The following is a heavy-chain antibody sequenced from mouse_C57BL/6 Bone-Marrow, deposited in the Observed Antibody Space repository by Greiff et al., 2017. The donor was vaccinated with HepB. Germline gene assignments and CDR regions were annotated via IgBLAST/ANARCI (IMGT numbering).Heavy chain of an antibody. J-gene: IGHJ4*01. Sequence: QVQLQQSGAELVRPGASVTLSCKASGYTFTDYEMHWVKQTPVHGLEWIGAIDPETGGTAYNQKFKGKAILTADNASTTAYMERRSLTSEDSAVYYCTRSKDGYYFYYAMDYWGQGTSVTVSS. CDR2: IDPETGGT. D-gene: IGHD2-3*01. CDR1: GYTFTDYE. CDR3: TRSKDGYYFYYAMDY. V-gene: IGHV1-15*01.